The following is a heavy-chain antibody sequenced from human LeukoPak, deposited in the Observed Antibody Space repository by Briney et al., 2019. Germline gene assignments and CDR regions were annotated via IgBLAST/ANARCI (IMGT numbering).Heavy chain of an antibody. J-gene: IGHJ4*02. CDR2: IYYSGST. V-gene: IGHV4-39*01. D-gene: IGHD6-19*01. Sequence: SETLSLTCTVSGGSISGSSYYWGWIRQPPGKGLEWIGSIYYSGSTYYNPSLKSRVTISVDTSKNQFSLKLSSVTAADTAVYYCASSSSGWYPIDYWGQGTMVTVSS. CDR3: ASSSSGWYPIDY. CDR1: GGSISGSSYY.